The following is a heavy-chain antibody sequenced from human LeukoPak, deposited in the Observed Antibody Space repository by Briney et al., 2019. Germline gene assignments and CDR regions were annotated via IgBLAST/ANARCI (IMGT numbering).Heavy chain of an antibody. CDR2: ISYDGSSK. CDR3: AKIPPTMVTPYYFDY. CDR1: GFSFSIHA. V-gene: IGHV3-30*18. D-gene: IGHD4-17*01. J-gene: IGHJ4*02. Sequence: GRSLRLSCAASGFSFSIHAMHWVRRAPGKGLEWVAVISYDGSSKYYADSVKGRFTISRDNSKNTLYLQLNSLRAEDTAIYYCAKIPPTMVTPYYFDYWGQGTLVTVSS.